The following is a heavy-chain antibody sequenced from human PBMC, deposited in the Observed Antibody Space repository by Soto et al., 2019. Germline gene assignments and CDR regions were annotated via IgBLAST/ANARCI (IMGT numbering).Heavy chain of an antibody. CDR2: IIPKFVTP. CDR3: ARRAERLGYNWKDAPFDL. J-gene: IGHJ4*02. D-gene: IGHD1-20*01. Sequence: QVQLVQSGAEVKKPGSSVRVSCKTSGGTFSSHVFSWVRQAPGQGLEWMGGIIPKFVTPNSAQRFQDRITITADESKSTVYMELSSLKPEDTAVFYCARRAERLGYNWKDAPFDLWGQGTLVTVSS. CDR1: GGTFSSHV. V-gene: IGHV1-69*01.